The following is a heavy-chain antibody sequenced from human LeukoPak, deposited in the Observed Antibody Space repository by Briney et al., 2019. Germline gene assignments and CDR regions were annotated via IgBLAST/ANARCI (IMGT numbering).Heavy chain of an antibody. V-gene: IGHV4-4*07. CDR2: IHSSGGT. CDR1: GGSITNYY. Sequence: KPSETLSLTCTASGGSITNYYWSWIRQPAGKGLEWIGRIHSSGGTNYNPSLKSRVTMSVDTSTNLVSLKLRSVTAADTAVYYCARGGAPEYWGQGTLVTLYS. J-gene: IGHJ4*02. CDR3: ARGGAPEY.